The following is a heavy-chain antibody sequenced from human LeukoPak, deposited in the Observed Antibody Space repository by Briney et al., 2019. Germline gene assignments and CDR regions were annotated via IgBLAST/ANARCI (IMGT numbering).Heavy chain of an antibody. D-gene: IGHD1-26*01. V-gene: IGHV4-38-2*02. Sequence: SETLSLTCTVSGYSISSGYYWSWIRQPPGKGLEWIGEINHSGSTNYNPSLKSRVTISVDTSKNQFSLKLSSVTAADTAVYYCATTTIRLGYWGQGTLVTVSS. J-gene: IGHJ4*02. CDR3: ATTTIRLGY. CDR2: INHSGST. CDR1: GYSISSGYY.